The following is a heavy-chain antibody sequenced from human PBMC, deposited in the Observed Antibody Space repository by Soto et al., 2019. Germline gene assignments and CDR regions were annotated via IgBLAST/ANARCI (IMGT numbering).Heavy chain of an antibody. Sequence: QVKLVQSGAEVKKPGASVKVSCKASGYTFTSYGISWVRQAPGQGLEWMGWISAYNGNTNYAQKLQGRVTMTTDTSTSTAYMELRSLRSDDTAVYYCARDKGIQLWLNYYYYGMDVWGQGTTVTVSS. CDR1: GYTFTSYG. J-gene: IGHJ6*02. V-gene: IGHV1-18*04. CDR2: ISAYNGNT. CDR3: ARDKGIQLWLNYYYYGMDV. D-gene: IGHD5-18*01.